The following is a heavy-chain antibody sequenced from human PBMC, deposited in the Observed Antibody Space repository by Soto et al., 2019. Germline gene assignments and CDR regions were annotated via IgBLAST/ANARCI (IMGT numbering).Heavy chain of an antibody. J-gene: IGHJ5*02. CDR1: GFTFSSYS. CDR3: AREVLRGDENCFDP. Sequence: EVQLVESGGGLVQPGGSLRLSCAASGFTFSSYSMNWVRQAPGKGLEWVSYISSSSSTIYYADSVKGRFTISRDNAKNSLDLQKNSLRDEDTAVYYCAREVLRGDENCFDPWGQGTLVTVSS. V-gene: IGHV3-48*02. CDR2: ISSSSSTI. D-gene: IGHD2-21*02.